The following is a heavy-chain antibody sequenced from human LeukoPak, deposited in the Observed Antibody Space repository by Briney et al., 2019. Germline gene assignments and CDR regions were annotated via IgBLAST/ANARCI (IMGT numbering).Heavy chain of an antibody. J-gene: IGHJ5*02. CDR1: GGSFSDYY. CDR3: ASRAMVRGVIP. Sequence: SETLSLTCAVYGGSFSDYYWSWIRQPPGKGLEWIGEINHSGSTNYNPSLKSRVTISVDTSKNQFSLKLSSVTAADTAVYYCASRAMVRGVIPWGQGTLVTVSS. D-gene: IGHD3-10*01. CDR2: INHSGST. V-gene: IGHV4-34*01.